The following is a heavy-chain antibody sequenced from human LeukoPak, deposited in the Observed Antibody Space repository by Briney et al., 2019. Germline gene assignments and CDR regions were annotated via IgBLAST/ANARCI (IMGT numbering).Heavy chain of an antibody. CDR1: GGTFSSYA. Sequence: SVKVSCKASGGTFSSYAISWVRQAPGQGLEWMGRIIPILGIANYAQKFQGRVTITADKSTSTVYMELSSLRSEDTAVYYCAREGGLAGEFDYWGQGTLVTVSS. D-gene: IGHD3-10*01. J-gene: IGHJ4*02. CDR3: AREGGLAGEFDY. V-gene: IGHV1-69*04. CDR2: IIPILGIA.